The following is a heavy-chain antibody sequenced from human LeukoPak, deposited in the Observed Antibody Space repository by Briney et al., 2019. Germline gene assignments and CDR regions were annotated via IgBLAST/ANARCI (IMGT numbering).Heavy chain of an antibody. J-gene: IGHJ4*02. CDR1: GGSISSSSYY. V-gene: IGHV4-39*01. D-gene: IGHD3-10*01. CDR3: ARQGLGVWFGEEGYFDY. CDR2: IYYSGST. Sequence: SETLSLTCTVSGGSISSSSYYWGWIRQPPGKGLEWIGSIYYSGSTYYNPSLKSRVTISVDTSKNQFSLKLSSVTAADTAVYYCARQGLGVWFGEEGYFDYWGQGTLVTVSS.